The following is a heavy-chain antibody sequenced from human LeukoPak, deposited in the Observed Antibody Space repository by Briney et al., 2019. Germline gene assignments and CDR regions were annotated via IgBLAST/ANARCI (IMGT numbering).Heavy chain of an antibody. CDR2: TYYRSRWYN. CDR3: ARVTEKQYLPFDS. Sequence: PSQTLSLTCATSGDSVSSNSAAWNWLRQSPSRGLEWLGRTYYRSRWYNEYALSVKSRITINPDTSKNQFSLQLNSVTPEDTAVYYCARVTEKQYLPFDSWGQGTLVTVSS. J-gene: IGHJ4*02. V-gene: IGHV6-1*01. D-gene: IGHD6-19*01. CDR1: GDSVSSNSAA.